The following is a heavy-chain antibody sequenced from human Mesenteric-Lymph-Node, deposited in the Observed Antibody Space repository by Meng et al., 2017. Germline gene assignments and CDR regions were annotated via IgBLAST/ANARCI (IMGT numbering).Heavy chain of an antibody. D-gene: IGHD2-15*01. CDR2: ISYDGNKK. Sequence: QVQLVESGGGVVHPGRSLRLSCAASGFNFSSYGMHWVRQVPGKGLEWVALISYDGNKKYYGDSVKGRFTISRDISKNTLYLQMNSLRPEDTAVYFCAKSLEAAATGFDYWGQGTLVTVSS. J-gene: IGHJ4*02. CDR3: AKSLEAAATGFDY. CDR1: GFNFSSYG. V-gene: IGHV3-30*18.